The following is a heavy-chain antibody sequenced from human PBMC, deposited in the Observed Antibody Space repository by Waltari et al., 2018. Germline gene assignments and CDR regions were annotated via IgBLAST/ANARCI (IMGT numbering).Heavy chain of an antibody. Sequence: EVQLVEVGGGLVQPGGSLRLSCAASGFTFSSYWMSWVRQTPGKGREWVANIKQDESEKNYLDSVKGRFTISRDNAKNSLYLYMNSLRDDDTAVYYCAREGVPYARDCWGQGTLVTVSS. D-gene: IGHD2-2*01. J-gene: IGHJ4*02. V-gene: IGHV3-7*01. CDR3: AREGVPYARDC. CDR2: IKQDESEK. CDR1: GFTFSSYW.